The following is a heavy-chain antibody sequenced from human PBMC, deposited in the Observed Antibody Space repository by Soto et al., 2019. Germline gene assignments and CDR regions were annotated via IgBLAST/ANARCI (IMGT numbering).Heavy chain of an antibody. CDR2: ITGSAGIT. Sequence: EVQLLESGGGLVQPGGSLRLSCAVSGFTFSSYDMSWVGQAPGKRLEWVPSITGSAGITYYADSVKGRFTISRDNSKNTLYLQMNSLIAEDTAVYYCAKDRNRWLRFDLGYWGQGTLVTVSP. D-gene: IGHD5-12*01. CDR3: AKDRNRWLRFDLGY. J-gene: IGHJ4*02. V-gene: IGHV3-23*01. CDR1: GFTFSSYD.